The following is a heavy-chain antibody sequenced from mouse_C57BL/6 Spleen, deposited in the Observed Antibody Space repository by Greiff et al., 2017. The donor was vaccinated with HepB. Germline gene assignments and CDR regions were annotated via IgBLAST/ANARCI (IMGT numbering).Heavy chain of an antibody. V-gene: IGHV1-54*01. J-gene: IGHJ3*01. Sequence: QVQLQHSGAELVRPGTSVKVSCKASGYAFTNYLIEWVKQRPGQGLEWIGVINPGSGGTNYNEKFKGKATLTADKSSSTAYMQLSSLTSEDSAVYFCAREGGSSPFAYWGQGTLVTVSA. CDR1: GYAFTNYL. CDR3: AREGGSSPFAY. CDR2: INPGSGGT. D-gene: IGHD1-1*01.